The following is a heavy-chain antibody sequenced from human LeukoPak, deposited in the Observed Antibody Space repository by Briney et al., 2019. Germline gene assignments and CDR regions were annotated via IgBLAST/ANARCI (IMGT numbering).Heavy chain of an antibody. J-gene: IGHJ6*03. V-gene: IGHV3-23*01. CDR3: AKSGNNYYYSYMDV. D-gene: IGHD4-23*01. CDR1: GFTFSSYA. Sequence: GGSLRLSCAASGFTFSSYAMSWVRQAPGKGLEWVSAISGSGASTYYADSVKGRFTISRDNSKNTLYLQMNSLRAEDTAVYYCAKSGNNYYYSYMDVWGKGTTVTVSS. CDR2: ISGSGAST.